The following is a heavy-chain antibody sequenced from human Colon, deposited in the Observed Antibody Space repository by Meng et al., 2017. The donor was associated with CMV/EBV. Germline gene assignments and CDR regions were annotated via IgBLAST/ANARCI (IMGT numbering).Heavy chain of an antibody. V-gene: IGHV3-74*01. D-gene: IGHD3-10*01. CDR3: VVSSPRHEY. CDR2: TNTDGRST. J-gene: IGHJ4*02. Sequence: EVQVVESGGDLVQPGGSLRLSCAPSGLIISDYWMHWVRQAPGKGLVWVSDTNTDGRSTNSADSVRGRFTLSRDNAKNTLYLQMNSLRDDDTAVYYCVVSSPRHEYWGQGTLVTVSS. CDR1: GLIISDYW.